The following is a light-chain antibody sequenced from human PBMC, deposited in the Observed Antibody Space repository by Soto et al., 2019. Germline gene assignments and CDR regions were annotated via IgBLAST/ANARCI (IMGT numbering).Light chain of an antibody. Sequence: DIQMTQSPSTLSASVGDRITITCRASQSVSSWLAWYQQRPGEAPKLLIYKASNLESGVPSRFSGSGSGTEFTLTISSLQPDDFATYYCQQYNSYSLTFGQGTKVEIK. CDR2: KAS. J-gene: IGKJ1*01. CDR1: QSVSSW. V-gene: IGKV1-5*03. CDR3: QQYNSYSLT.